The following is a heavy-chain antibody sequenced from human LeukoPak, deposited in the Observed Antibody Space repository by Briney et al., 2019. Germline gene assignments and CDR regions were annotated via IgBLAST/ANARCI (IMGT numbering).Heavy chain of an antibody. J-gene: IGHJ4*02. V-gene: IGHV3-30*02. CDR1: GFTFSSYG. CDR3: AKAATYYDILTGYYYFDY. D-gene: IGHD3-9*01. Sequence: GGSLRLSCAASGFTFSSYGMHWVLQAPGKGLEWVAFIRYDGSNKYYADSVKGRFTISRDNSKNTLYLQMNSLRAEDTAVYYCAKAATYYDILTGYYYFDYWGQGTLVTVSS. CDR2: IRYDGSNK.